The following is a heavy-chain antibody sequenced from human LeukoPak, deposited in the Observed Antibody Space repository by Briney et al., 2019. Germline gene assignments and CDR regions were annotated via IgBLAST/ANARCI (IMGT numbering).Heavy chain of an antibody. V-gene: IGHV1-2*02. CDR3: ARDEAAAEGFDP. CDR2: INPNTGGT. D-gene: IGHD6-13*01. J-gene: IGHJ5*02. CDR1: GYTFTGYY. Sequence: ASVKVSCKASGYTFTGYYLHWVRQAPGQGLEYMGWINPNTGGTNYTQKFQGRVAMTRDTSISTAYMELSRLRSEDTAVYYCARDEAAAEGFDPWGQGTLVTVSS.